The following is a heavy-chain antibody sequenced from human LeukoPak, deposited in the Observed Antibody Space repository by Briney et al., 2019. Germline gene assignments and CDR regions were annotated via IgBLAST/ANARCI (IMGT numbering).Heavy chain of an antibody. V-gene: IGHV4-59*01. CDR3: ARDFWSGSVGFDP. D-gene: IGHD3-3*01. Sequence: SETLSLTCTVSGAAISTYFWSWIRQAPGKGLEWIGYIYSSGSTKYNPSLKSRVTISVDASKNQFALTLRSLTAADTAVYYCARDFWSGSVGFDPWGQGTLVTVSS. CDR2: IYSSGST. J-gene: IGHJ5*02. CDR1: GAAISTYF.